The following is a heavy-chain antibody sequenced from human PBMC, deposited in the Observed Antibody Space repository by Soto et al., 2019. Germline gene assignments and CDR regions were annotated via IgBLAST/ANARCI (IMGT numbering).Heavy chain of an antibody. V-gene: IGHV1-8*01. CDR3: ARLKQDYAVA. J-gene: IGHJ5*02. Sequence: QVQLVQSGAEVKKPGASVKVSCKASGYTFTSYDINWVRLATGQGREWMGWMNPNSGNTAYAQKFQGRVTMTRNTSISTAYMELSSPRSEDTAVYYCARLKQDYAVAWGQGTLVTVSS. CDR1: GYTFTSYD. CDR2: MNPNSGNT. D-gene: IGHD3-16*01.